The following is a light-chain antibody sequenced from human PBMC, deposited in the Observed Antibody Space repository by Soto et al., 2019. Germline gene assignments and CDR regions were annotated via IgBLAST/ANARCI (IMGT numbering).Light chain of an antibody. CDR3: QQYNNWLTWT. CDR2: GAS. Sequence: EIVMTQSPATLSVSPGERATLSCRASQSVSSNLAWYQQKPGQAPRLLIYGASTRATGIPARFSGSGSGTKFTLTISRLQSEDFAVYYCQQYNNWLTWTYGQGTKVDIK. J-gene: IGKJ1*01. V-gene: IGKV3-15*01. CDR1: QSVSSN.